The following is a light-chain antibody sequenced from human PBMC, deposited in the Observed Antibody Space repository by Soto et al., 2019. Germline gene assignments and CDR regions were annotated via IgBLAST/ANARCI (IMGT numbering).Light chain of an antibody. J-gene: IGLJ1*01. Sequence: QSALTQPRSVSGSPGQSVTISCTGTSSDVGGYNYVSWYQQHPGKAPKLIIYDVSKRPSGVPDRFSGSKSGNTASLPISGLQAEDEADYYCSSYTSISTLWVFGTGTKLTVL. CDR2: DVS. CDR1: SSDVGGYNY. CDR3: SSYTSISTLWV. V-gene: IGLV2-11*01.